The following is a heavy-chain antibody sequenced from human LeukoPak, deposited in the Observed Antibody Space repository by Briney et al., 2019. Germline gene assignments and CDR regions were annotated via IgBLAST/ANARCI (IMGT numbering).Heavy chain of an antibody. CDR1: GFTFSSYA. J-gene: IGHJ4*02. Sequence: PGGSLRLSCAASGFTFSSYAMHWVRQAPGRGLEWVAVISYDGSNKYYADSVKGRFTISRDNSKNTLYLQMNSLRAEDTAVYYCARVFGIQLWLIGRPDYWGQGTLVTVSS. V-gene: IGHV3-30-3*01. CDR2: ISYDGSNK. D-gene: IGHD5-18*01. CDR3: ARVFGIQLWLIGRPDY.